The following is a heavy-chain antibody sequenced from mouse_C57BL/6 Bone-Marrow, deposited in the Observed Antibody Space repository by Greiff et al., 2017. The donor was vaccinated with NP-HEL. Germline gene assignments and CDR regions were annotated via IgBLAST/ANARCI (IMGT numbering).Heavy chain of an antibody. V-gene: IGHV5-12*01. Sequence: EVHLVESGGGLVQPGGSLKLSCAASGFTFSDYYMYWVRQTPEKRLEWVAYISNGGGSTYYPDTVKGRFTFSRDNAKNTLYLQVSRLKSEDTAMYYWARHPPSGSTPYAMDYWGQGTSVTVSS. CDR3: ARHPPSGSTPYAMDY. CDR2: ISNGGGST. J-gene: IGHJ4*01. CDR1: GFTFSDYY. D-gene: IGHD1-1*01.